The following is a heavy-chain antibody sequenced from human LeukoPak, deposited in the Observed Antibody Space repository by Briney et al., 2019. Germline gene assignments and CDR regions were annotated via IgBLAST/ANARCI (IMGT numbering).Heavy chain of an antibody. CDR3: ARALGGDHDY. J-gene: IGHJ4*02. D-gene: IGHD2-21*02. CDR1: GGTFSSYA. CDR2: IIPIFGTA. V-gene: IGHV1-69*13. Sequence: GASVKVSCKASGGTFSSYAISWVRQAPGQGLEWMGGIIPIFGTANYAQKFQGRVTITADESTSTAYMELSRLSSDDTAMYYCARALGGDHDYWGQGTLVTVSS.